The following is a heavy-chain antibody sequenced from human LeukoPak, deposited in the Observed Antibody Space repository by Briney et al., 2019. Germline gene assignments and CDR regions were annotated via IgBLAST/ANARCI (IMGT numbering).Heavy chain of an antibody. Sequence: PSETLSLTCTASGGSISSYYWSWIRQPPGKGLEWIGYIYYSGSTNYNPSLKSRVTISVDTSKNQFSLKLSSVTAADTAVYYCASYSSGYYYHDAFDIWGQGTMVTVSS. CDR3: ASYSSGYYYHDAFDI. V-gene: IGHV4-59*01. D-gene: IGHD3-22*01. CDR2: IYYSGST. CDR1: GGSISSYY. J-gene: IGHJ3*02.